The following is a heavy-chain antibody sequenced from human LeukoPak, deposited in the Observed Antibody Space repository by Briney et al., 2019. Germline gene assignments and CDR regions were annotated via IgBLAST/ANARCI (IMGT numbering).Heavy chain of an antibody. Sequence: GGSLRLSCAASGFTLSSYSMNWVRQAPGKGLEWVSSISSSSSYIYYADSVKGRFTISRDNAKNSLYLQMNSLRAEDTAVYYCARDRGGFPYYDFWSGYYYFDYWGQGTLVTVSS. CDR1: GFTLSSYS. D-gene: IGHD3-3*01. V-gene: IGHV3-21*01. J-gene: IGHJ4*02. CDR2: ISSSSSYI. CDR3: ARDRGGFPYYDFWSGYYYFDY.